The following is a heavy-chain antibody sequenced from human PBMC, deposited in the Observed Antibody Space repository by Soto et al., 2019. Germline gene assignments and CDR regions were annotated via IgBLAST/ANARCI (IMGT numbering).Heavy chain of an antibody. CDR1: GGTFSSYA. D-gene: IGHD2-15*01. V-gene: IGHV1-69*13. Sequence: SVKVSCKASGGTFSSYAISWVRQAPGQGLEWMGGIIPIFGTANYAQKFQGRVTITEDESTSTAYMELSSLRSEDTAVYYCASPSGPHRPFTFDYWGQGTLVTVSS. CDR3: ASPSGPHRPFTFDY. CDR2: IIPIFGTA. J-gene: IGHJ4*02.